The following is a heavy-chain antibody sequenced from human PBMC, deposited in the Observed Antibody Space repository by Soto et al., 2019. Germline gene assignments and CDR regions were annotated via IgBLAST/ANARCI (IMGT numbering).Heavy chain of an antibody. V-gene: IGHV4-30-4*01. CDR2: IYYSGST. D-gene: IGHD3-22*01. J-gene: IGHJ4*02. CDR1: GGSISSGDYY. Sequence: PSETLSLTCTVSGGSISSGDYYWSWIRQPPGKGLEWIGYIYYSGSTYYNPSLKSRVTISVDTSKNQFSLKLSSVTAADTAVYYCARGRDSSGYVFDYWGQGTLVTVSS. CDR3: ARGRDSSGYVFDY.